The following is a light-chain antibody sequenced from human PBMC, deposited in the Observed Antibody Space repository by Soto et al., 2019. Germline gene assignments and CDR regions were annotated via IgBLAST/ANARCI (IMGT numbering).Light chain of an antibody. V-gene: IGLV1-44*01. CDR1: SSNIGGNS. CDR3: AAWDDGLNGPV. J-gene: IGLJ2*01. CDR2: GTT. Sequence: QSVLTQPPSASGTPGQRATISCSGSSSNIGGNSVNWYHHLPGAAPKLLIYGTTQRPSGVPDRFSGSKSGTSASLAISGLQSEDEADYYCAAWDDGLNGPVFGGGTKLTVL.